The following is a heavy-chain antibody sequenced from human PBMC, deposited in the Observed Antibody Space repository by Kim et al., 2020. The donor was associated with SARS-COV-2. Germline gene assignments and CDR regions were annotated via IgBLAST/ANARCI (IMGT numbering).Heavy chain of an antibody. D-gene: IGHD3-10*01. J-gene: IGHJ6*02. CDR1: GGSISSGGYS. CDR2: IYYSGST. Sequence: SETLSLTCAVSGGSISSGGYSWSWIRQPPGKGLEWIGYIYYSGSTYYNPSLKSRVTISVDRSKNQFSLKLSSVTAADTSVYDCARGYGSGSPYGMDVWGQGTTVTVSS. V-gene: IGHV4-30-2*01. CDR3: ARGYGSGSPYGMDV.